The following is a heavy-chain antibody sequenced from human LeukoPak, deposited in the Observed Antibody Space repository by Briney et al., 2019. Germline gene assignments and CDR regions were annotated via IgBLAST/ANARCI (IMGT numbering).Heavy chain of an antibody. J-gene: IGHJ4*02. CDR3: ARDRGYYDSSGYVY. Sequence: PGGSLRLSCAASGFTFSSYAMSWVRQAPGKGLEWVSSISSSSSYIYYADSVKGRFTISRDNAKNSLYLQMNSLRAEDTAVYYCARDRGYYDSSGYVYWGQGTLVTVSS. CDR2: ISSSSSYI. CDR1: GFTFSSYA. V-gene: IGHV3-21*01. D-gene: IGHD3-22*01.